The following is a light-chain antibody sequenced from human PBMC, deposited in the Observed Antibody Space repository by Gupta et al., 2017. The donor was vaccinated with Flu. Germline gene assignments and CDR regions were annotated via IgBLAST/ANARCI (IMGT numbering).Light chain of an antibody. CDR1: QSVSSY. Sequence: EIVLTQSAATLSLSPGERATLSCRASQSVSSYLAWYQQKPGQAPRLLIYDASKRATGITARFSGSGSGTDFTLTISSLEPEDFAVYYCQQRSSWPRTFGQGTKVEIK. CDR2: DAS. J-gene: IGKJ1*01. V-gene: IGKV3-11*01. CDR3: QQRSSWPRT.